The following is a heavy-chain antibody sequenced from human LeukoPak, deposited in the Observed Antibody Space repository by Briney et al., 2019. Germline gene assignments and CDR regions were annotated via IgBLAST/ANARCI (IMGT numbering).Heavy chain of an antibody. Sequence: PGRSLRLFCAASGFTFSSYAMHWVRQAPGKGLEWVAIISFDGSNKYYVDTVKGRFTISRDNAKNTVYLQMSSLRVEDTAVYYCASDAVPYNMPPYYYMDVWGKGATVTVSS. V-gene: IGHV3-30*04. CDR1: GFTFSSYA. D-gene: IGHD1-14*01. CDR2: ISFDGSNK. CDR3: ASDAVPYNMPPYYYMDV. J-gene: IGHJ6*03.